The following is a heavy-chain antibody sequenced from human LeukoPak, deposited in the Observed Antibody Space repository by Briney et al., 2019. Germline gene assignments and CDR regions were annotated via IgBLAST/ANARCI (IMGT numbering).Heavy chain of an antibody. Sequence: PGRTLRLSCAASGFTFSSYAMHWVRQAPGKGLEWVAVISYDGSNKYYADSVKGRFTISRDNSKNTLYLQMNSLRAEDTAVYYCARDFEWLRSGYFDYWGQGTLVTVSS. J-gene: IGHJ4*02. D-gene: IGHD5-12*01. CDR3: ARDFEWLRSGYFDY. V-gene: IGHV3-30-3*01. CDR1: GFTFSSYA. CDR2: ISYDGSNK.